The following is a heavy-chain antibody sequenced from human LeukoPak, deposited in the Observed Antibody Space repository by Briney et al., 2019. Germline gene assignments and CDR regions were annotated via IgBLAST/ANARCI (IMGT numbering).Heavy chain of an antibody. V-gene: IGHV1-8*01. J-gene: IGHJ3*02. CDR2: MNPNSGNT. Sequence: GASVKVSCKASGYTFTSYDINWVRQATGQGLEWMGWMNPNSGNTGYAQKFQGRVTMTRNTSISTAYMELSSLRSEDTAVYYCARASTLEPRIVGASGAFDIWGQGTMVTASS. CDR1: GYTFTSYD. D-gene: IGHD1-26*01. CDR3: ARASTLEPRIVGASGAFDI.